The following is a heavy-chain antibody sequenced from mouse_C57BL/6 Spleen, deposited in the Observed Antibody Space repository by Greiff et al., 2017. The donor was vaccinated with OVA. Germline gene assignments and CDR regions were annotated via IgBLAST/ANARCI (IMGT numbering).Heavy chain of an antibody. D-gene: IGHD2-1*01. J-gene: IGHJ2*01. CDR3: ARKYDGIYFDY. Sequence: EVQRVESGGDLVKPGGSLKLSCAASGFTFSSYGMSWVRQTPDKRLEWVATISSGGSYTYYPDSVKGRFTISRDNAKNTLYLQVSSLKSEDTAMYYCARKYDGIYFDYWGQGTTLTGSS. V-gene: IGHV5-6*01. CDR1: GFTFSSYG. CDR2: ISSGGSYT.